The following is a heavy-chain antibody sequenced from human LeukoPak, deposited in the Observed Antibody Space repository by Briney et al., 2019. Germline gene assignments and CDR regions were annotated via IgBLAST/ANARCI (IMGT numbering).Heavy chain of an antibody. D-gene: IGHD3-3*01. CDR3: ARGFFYFDY. J-gene: IGHJ4*02. Sequence: PSETLSLTCAVSGYSISSGYYGGWIRQPPGKGLEWIGSIYHSGSTYYNPSLKSRVTISVDTSKNQFSLKLSSVTAADTAVYYCARGFFYFDYWGQGTLITVSS. CDR1: GYSISSGYY. V-gene: IGHV4-38-2*01. CDR2: IYHSGST.